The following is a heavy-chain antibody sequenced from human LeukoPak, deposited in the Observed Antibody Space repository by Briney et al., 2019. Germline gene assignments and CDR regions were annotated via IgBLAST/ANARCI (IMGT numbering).Heavy chain of an antibody. CDR1: GGSISSYY. Sequence: PSETLSLTCTVSGGSISSYYWSWIRQPAGKGLEWIGRIYTSGSTNYNPSLKRRVTMSVDTSKNQFSLKLSSVTAADTAVYYCARERGYYYDSSGYYFGWFDHWGQGTLVTVSS. J-gene: IGHJ5*02. V-gene: IGHV4-4*07. D-gene: IGHD3-22*01. CDR2: IYTSGST. CDR3: ARERGYYYDSSGYYFGWFDH.